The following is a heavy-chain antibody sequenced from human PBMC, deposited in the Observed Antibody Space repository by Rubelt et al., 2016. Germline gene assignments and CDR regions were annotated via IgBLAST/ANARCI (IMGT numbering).Heavy chain of an antibody. J-gene: IGHJ3*02. CDR2: INNSGST. CDR3: ARGGGGYHLLFGDAFDI. CDR1: GGSISSSSYY. V-gene: IGHV4-39*07. Sequence: QVQLQESGPGLVKPSETLSLTCTVSGGSISSSSYYWGWIRQPPGKGLAWIGQINNSGSTNYNASLKSRVPISVDTAKKQVSRKLSSVTAADTAVYYCARGGGGYHLLFGDAFDIWGQGTMVAVSS. D-gene: IGHD3-16*02.